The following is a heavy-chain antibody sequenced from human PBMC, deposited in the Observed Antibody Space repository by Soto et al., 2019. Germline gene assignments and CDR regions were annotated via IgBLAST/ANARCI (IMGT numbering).Heavy chain of an antibody. Sequence: PGGSLRLSCTAPGFTFGDYAMSWFRQAPGKGLEWVGFIRSKAYGGTTEYDASVKGRFTISRDDSKSIAYLQMNSLKTEYTAVYYCTRGITIEDYYYGMDVWGQGTTVTVSS. V-gene: IGHV3-49*03. CDR2: IRSKAYGGTT. CDR1: GFTFGDYA. D-gene: IGHD3-3*01. J-gene: IGHJ6*02. CDR3: TRGITIEDYYYGMDV.